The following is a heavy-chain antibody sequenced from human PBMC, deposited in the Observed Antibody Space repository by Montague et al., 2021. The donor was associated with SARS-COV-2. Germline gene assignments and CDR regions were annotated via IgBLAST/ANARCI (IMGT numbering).Heavy chain of an antibody. Sequence: SLRLSCAASGFTFSSYAMTWVRQAPGKGLEWVSAVSFGGDLTYTAESVKGRFTISRDNSKNTLYLQMYSLRADDTAVYFCAKDVVVTAIGPQGAFDVWGQGTMVTVSS. J-gene: IGHJ3*01. D-gene: IGHD2-21*02. CDR1: GFTFSSYA. CDR2: VSFGGDLT. V-gene: IGHV3-23*01. CDR3: AKDVVVTAIGPQGAFDV.